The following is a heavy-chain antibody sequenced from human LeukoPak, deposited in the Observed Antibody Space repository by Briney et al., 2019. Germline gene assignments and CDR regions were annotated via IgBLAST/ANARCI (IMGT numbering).Heavy chain of an antibody. CDR2: IYPGDSDT. CDR3: ARPIHYDFWSGYSFDY. CDR1: RYSFTSYW. Sequence: GESLQISCQGSRYSFTSYWIGWVRPMPGEEVEWMGSIYPGDSDTRYIPSFQGQVTISADKSISTAYLQWSSLKASDTAMYYCARPIHYDFWSGYSFDYWGQGTLVTVSS. J-gene: IGHJ4*02. V-gene: IGHV5-51*01. D-gene: IGHD3-3*01.